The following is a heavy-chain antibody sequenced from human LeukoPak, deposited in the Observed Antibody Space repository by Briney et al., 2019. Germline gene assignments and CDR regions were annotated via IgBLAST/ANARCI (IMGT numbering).Heavy chain of an antibody. V-gene: IGHV3-23*01. Sequence: PGGSLRLSCAASGFTFSSYAMSWVRQAPGKGLEWVSAISGSGGSTYYADPVKGRVTISRDNSKNTLYLQMNSLRAEDTAVYYCAKGGSITGKLDYWGQGTLVTVSS. CDR1: GFTFSSYA. CDR3: AKGGSITGKLDY. CDR2: ISGSGGST. J-gene: IGHJ4*02. D-gene: IGHD1-20*01.